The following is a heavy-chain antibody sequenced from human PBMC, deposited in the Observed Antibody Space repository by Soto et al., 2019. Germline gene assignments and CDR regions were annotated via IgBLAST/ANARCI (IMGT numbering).Heavy chain of an antibody. CDR3: AREANLGY. CDR1: GFTFSTYW. V-gene: IGHV3-7*01. Sequence: EVQLVESGGGLVQPGGSLRLSCAASGFTFSTYWMSWVRQAPGQGLQWVANIKQDGTETHYVESVKGRFTISRDNAKNSVFLQMNSLGVDDKAVYYCAREANLGYWGKGTLVTVSS. D-gene: IGHD3-16*01. J-gene: IGHJ4*02. CDR2: IKQDGTET.